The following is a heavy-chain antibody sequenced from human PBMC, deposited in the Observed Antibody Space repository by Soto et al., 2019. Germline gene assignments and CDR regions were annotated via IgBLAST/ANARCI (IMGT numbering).Heavy chain of an antibody. CDR1: GYTFTSYD. CDR3: ARIGDPHYNYGMDV. CDR2: MNPDSGHT. V-gene: IGHV1-8*01. D-gene: IGHD2-21*02. J-gene: IGHJ6*02. Sequence: QVHLVQSGAEVKKPGASVKVSCKASGYTFTSYDINWVRQATGQGLEWMGWMNPDSGHTGYAQKFQGRVTMTRDTSISTAYMELTSLTSEDTAVYYRARIGDPHYNYGMDVWGQGTMVTASS.